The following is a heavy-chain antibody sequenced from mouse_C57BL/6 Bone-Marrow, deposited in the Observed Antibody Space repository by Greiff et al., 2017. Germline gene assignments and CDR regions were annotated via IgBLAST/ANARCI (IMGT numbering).Heavy chain of an antibody. V-gene: IGHV3-6*01. D-gene: IGHD1-1*01. J-gene: IGHJ2*01. CDR3: ARGPESSGYFDY. Sequence: DVQLQESGPGLVKPSQSLSLTCSVTGYSITSGYYWNWIRQFPGNKLEWMGYISYDGSNNYNPSLKNRISITRDTSKNQFFLKLNSVTTEDTATNYCARGPESSGYFDYWGQGTTLTVSS. CDR1: GYSITSGYY. CDR2: ISYDGSN.